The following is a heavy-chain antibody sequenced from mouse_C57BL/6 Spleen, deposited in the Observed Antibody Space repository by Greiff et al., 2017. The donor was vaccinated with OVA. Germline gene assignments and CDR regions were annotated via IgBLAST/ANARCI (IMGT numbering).Heavy chain of an antibody. J-gene: IGHJ3*01. D-gene: IGHD2-4*01. CDR3: TVGYYDYDVTY. Sequence: EVKVEESGGGLVQPGGSMKLSCVASGFTFSNYWMNWVRQSPEKGLEWVAQIRLKSDNYATHYAESVKGRFTISRDDSKSSVYLQMNNLRAEDTGIYYCTVGYYDYDVTYWGQGTLVTVSA. V-gene: IGHV6-3*01. CDR1: GFTFSNYW. CDR2: IRLKSDNYAT.